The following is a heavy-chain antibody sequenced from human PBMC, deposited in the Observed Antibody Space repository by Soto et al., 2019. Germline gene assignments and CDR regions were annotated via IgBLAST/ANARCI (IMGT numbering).Heavy chain of an antibody. CDR2: INDDVVGV. D-gene: IGHD3-10*01. CDR1: GFSFSGYA. V-gene: IGHV3-23*01. Sequence: EVQLLDSGGGLVQPGGSLKLSCAASGFSFSGYAMSWVRQAPGKGLEWVSGINDDVVGVHYADPVKGRFTISRDNSKNMVHLQMDSLRAEDTALYYCAKLRAGSYEKYFFDYWGRGTLVTVSS. CDR3: AKLRAGSYEKYFFDY. J-gene: IGHJ4*02.